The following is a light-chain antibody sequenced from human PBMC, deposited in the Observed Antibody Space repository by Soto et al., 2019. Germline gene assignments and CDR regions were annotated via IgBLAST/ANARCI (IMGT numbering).Light chain of an antibody. CDR1: SNDVGGYNF. Sequence: QSALTQPPSASGSPGQSVTISCTGTSNDVGGYNFVSWFQQTPGKAPKLMIYEVNKPPSGVPDRFSGSRSGNTASLTVSGLQAEDEADYYCRSYAGSNNFVVFGGGTKLTVL. CDR3: RSYAGSNNFVV. CDR2: EVN. J-gene: IGLJ2*01. V-gene: IGLV2-8*01.